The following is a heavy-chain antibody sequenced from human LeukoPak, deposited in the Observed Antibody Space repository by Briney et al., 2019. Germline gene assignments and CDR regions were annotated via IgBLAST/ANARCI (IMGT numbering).Heavy chain of an antibody. D-gene: IGHD4-11*01. CDR2: ISPNSGDT. Sequence: GASVKLSCKASGYTFTGYYMHWVRQAPGQGLEWMGWISPNSGDTDIAQKFQGRVTMTRDTSIATSYMEVDSLTSDDTAVYYCARDVSNDFDYWGQGTLVTVSS. V-gene: IGHV1-2*02. CDR1: GYTFTGYY. J-gene: IGHJ4*02. CDR3: ARDVSNDFDY.